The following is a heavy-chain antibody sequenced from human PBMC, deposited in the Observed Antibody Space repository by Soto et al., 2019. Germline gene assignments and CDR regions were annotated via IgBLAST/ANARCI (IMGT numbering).Heavy chain of an antibody. CDR2: ISGSGGST. D-gene: IGHD3-9*01. J-gene: IGHJ4*02. CDR1: GFTFSSYA. CDR3: AKGDILTGYHASYFDY. V-gene: IGHV3-23*01. Sequence: GGSLRLSCAASGFTFSSYAMSWVRQAPGKGLEWVSAISGSGGSTYYVDSVKGRFTISRDNSKNTLYLQMNSLRAEDTAVYYCAKGDILTGYHASYFDYWGQGTLVTVSS.